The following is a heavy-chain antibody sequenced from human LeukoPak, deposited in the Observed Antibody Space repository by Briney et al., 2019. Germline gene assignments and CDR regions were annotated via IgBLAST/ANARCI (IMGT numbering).Heavy chain of an antibody. V-gene: IGHV3-33*01. D-gene: IGHD5-18*01. CDR2: IWYDGTNK. J-gene: IGHJ4*02. Sequence: PGGSLRLSCAASGFTFSSYGMHWVRQAPGKGLEWVAVIWYDGTNKYYADSVKGRFTISRDNSKNTLYLQMNSLRAEDTAVYYCAREGNDVDTAMDYWSIDYWGQGTLVTVSS. CDR1: GFTFSSYG. CDR3: AREGNDVDTAMDYWSIDY.